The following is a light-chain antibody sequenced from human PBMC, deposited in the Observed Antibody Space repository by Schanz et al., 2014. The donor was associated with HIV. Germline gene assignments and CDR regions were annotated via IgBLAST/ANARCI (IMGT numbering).Light chain of an antibody. V-gene: IGLV1-40*01. CDR1: SSNIGAGYD. Sequence: QSVLTQPPSVSGAPGQRVTISCTGSSSNIGAGYDVHWYQQLPGTAPKLLIYGNSNRPSGVPDRFSGSKSGTSATLVISGXXXXDEAHYYCAAWDDSLSGQVFGGGTKLTVL. J-gene: IGLJ3*02. CDR3: AAWDDSLSGQV. CDR2: GNS.